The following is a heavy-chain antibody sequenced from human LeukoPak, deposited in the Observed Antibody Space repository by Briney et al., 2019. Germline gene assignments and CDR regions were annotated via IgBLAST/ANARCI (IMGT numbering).Heavy chain of an antibody. CDR3: ARVTGRWLWFGELLLVNWFDP. Sequence: SQTLSLTCAISGDSVSSNSAAWNWIRQSPSRGLEWLGRTYYRSKWYNDYAVSVKSRITINPDTSKNQFSLQLNSVTPEDTAVYYCARVTGRWLWFGELLLVNWFDPWGQGTLVTVSS. D-gene: IGHD3-10*01. V-gene: IGHV6-1*01. J-gene: IGHJ5*02. CDR1: GDSVSSNSAA. CDR2: TYYRSKWYN.